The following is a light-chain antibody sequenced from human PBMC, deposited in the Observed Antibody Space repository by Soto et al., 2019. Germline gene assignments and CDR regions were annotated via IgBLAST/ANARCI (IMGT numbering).Light chain of an antibody. Sequence: QSALTQPASVSGSPGQSITISCTGTSSDIGAYIYVSWYQQLPGKDPKVLIFEVSNRPSGVSTRFSGSKSANTASLTISGLQPDDEGDYYCSSHTTNNTWIFGGGTKLTVL. CDR1: SSDIGAYIY. J-gene: IGLJ2*01. CDR3: SSHTTNNTWI. V-gene: IGLV2-14*01. CDR2: EVS.